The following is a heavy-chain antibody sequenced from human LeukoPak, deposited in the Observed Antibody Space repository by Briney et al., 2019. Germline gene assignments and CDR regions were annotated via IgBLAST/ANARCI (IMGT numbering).Heavy chain of an antibody. CDR1: RFTFSNYW. D-gene: IGHD2-15*01. CDR2: IKQDGSEK. CDR3: AREGYCSGGICSFDY. V-gene: IGHV3-7*01. Sequence: GGSLRLSCAASRFTFSNYWMNWVRQAPGKGLEWVANIKQDGSEKYYVDSVKGRFTISRDNAKNAVYLQMNSLRGEDTAIYYCAREGYCSGGICSFDYWGQGTLVTVFS. J-gene: IGHJ4*02.